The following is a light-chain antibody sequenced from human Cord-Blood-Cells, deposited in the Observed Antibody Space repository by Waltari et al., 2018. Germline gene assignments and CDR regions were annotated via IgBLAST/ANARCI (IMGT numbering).Light chain of an antibody. CDR1: QSVLYSSNNKNY. CDR3: QQYDSTTLT. Sequence: DIVMTQSPDSLAVPLGERANINCKSSQSVLYSSNNKNYLAWYQQKPGQPPKLVMYVASTREAVGPYRFSGGGSGTEVTLTISSLHAEEVAVYYCQQYDSTTLTVGGGTKVEMK. V-gene: IGKV4-1*01. J-gene: IGKJ4*01. CDR2: VAS.